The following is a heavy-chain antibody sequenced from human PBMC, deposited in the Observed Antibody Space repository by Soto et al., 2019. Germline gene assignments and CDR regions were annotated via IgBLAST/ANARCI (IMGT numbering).Heavy chain of an antibody. J-gene: IGHJ6*03. CDR3: AKGLQAFYYYYYLDV. D-gene: IGHD4-4*01. CDR2: ISWNSGSI. V-gene: IGHV3-9*01. Sequence: ESGGGLVQPGRSLRLSCAASGFTFDDYAMHWVRQAPGKGLEWVSGISWNSGSIGYADSVKGRFTISRDNAKNSLYLQMNSLRAEDTALYYCAKGLQAFYYYYYLDVWGKGTTVTVSS. CDR1: GFTFDDYA.